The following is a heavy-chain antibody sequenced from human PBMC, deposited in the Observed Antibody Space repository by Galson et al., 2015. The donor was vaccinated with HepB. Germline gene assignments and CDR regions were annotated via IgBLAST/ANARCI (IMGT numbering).Heavy chain of an antibody. V-gene: IGHV3-30*18. CDR2: ISYDGSNK. CDR3: AKDLVRGGATIALDY. D-gene: IGHD5-12*01. CDR1: GFTFSSYG. J-gene: IGHJ4*02. Sequence: SLRLSCAASGFTFSSYGMHWVRQAPGKGLEWVAVISYDGSNKYYADSVKGRFTISRDNSKNTLYLQMNSLRAEDTAVYYCAKDLVRGGATIALDYWGQGTLVTVSS.